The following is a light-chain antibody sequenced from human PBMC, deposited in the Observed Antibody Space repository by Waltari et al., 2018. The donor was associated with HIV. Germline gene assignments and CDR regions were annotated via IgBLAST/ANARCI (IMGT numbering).Light chain of an antibody. V-gene: IGKV2-28*01. Sequence: DFVMTQSPASLAVTPGEPASISCRSSQSLLHSNGFNYLAWYLQKPGQSPQVLIYLGSKRASGVSDRFSGSGSGTDFALEINGVEAEDVGVYYCMQTLQTPVTFGQGTRLEIK. CDR1: QSLLHSNGFNY. J-gene: IGKJ5*01. CDR2: LGS. CDR3: MQTLQTPVT.